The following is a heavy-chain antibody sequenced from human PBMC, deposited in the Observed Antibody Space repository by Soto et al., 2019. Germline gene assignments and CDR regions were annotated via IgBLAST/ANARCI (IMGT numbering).Heavy chain of an antibody. J-gene: IGHJ4*02. CDR2: INHSGST. Sequence: SETLSLTCAVYGGSFSGYYWSWIRQPPGKGLEWIGEINHSGSTNYNPSLKSRVTISVDTSKNQFSLKLSSVTAADTAVYYCAASSSWYFGLDYWGQGTLVTRLL. V-gene: IGHV4-34*01. D-gene: IGHD6-13*01. CDR1: GGSFSGYY. CDR3: AASSSWYFGLDY.